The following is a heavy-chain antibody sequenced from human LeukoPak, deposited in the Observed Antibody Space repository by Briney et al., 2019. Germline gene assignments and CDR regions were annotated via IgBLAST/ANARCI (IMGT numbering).Heavy chain of an antibody. J-gene: IGHJ4*02. V-gene: IGHV4-39*01. Sequence: PSETLSLTCTVSGGSISSSRYYWGWIRPPPRKPLEWIGSIYYTGSTYYNPSLKSRVTISEDTSKNQSSLRLTSVTAADTAVYYCARRGDYGRSFDYWGQGTLVTVSS. CDR2: IYYTGST. D-gene: IGHD4-17*01. CDR1: GGSISSSRYY. CDR3: ARRGDYGRSFDY.